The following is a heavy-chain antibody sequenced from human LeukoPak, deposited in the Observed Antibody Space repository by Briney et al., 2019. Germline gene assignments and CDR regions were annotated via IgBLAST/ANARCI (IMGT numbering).Heavy chain of an antibody. D-gene: IGHD3-22*01. V-gene: IGHV5-51*01. Sequence: GESLKISCKGSGYSFTSYWIGWVRQMPGKGLEWMGIIYPGDSDTRYSPSFQGQVTISADKSISTAYLQWSSLKASDTAMYYCARRGYYYDSSGLVYYFDYWGQGTLVTVFS. CDR1: GYSFTSYW. CDR2: IYPGDSDT. CDR3: ARRGYYYDSSGLVYYFDY. J-gene: IGHJ4*02.